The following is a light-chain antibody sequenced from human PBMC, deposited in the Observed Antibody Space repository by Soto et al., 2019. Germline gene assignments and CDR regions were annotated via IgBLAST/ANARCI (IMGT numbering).Light chain of an antibody. CDR1: SGHSSYI. J-gene: IGLJ2*01. Sequence: QPVLTQSSSASASLGSSVKLTCTLNSGHSSYIIAWHQQQPGKAPRYLMKLEGSGTYNKGNGVPDRFSGSSSGADRYLTISTLQSEDEADYYGETWHSDSLIFGGGTKVTVL. CDR2: LEGSGTY. V-gene: IGLV4-60*03. CDR3: ETWHSDSLI.